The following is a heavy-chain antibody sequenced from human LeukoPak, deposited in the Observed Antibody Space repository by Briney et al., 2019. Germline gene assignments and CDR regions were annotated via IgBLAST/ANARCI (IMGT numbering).Heavy chain of an antibody. CDR2: ISWNSGSI. J-gene: IGHJ3*02. V-gene: IGHV3-9*01. D-gene: IGHD1-26*01. Sequence: GGSLRLSCAASGFTFDDYAMHWVRQAPGKGLEWVSGISWNSGSIGCADSVKGRFTISRDNAKNSLYLQMNSLRAEDTALYYCAKAGGSYYEGDAFDIWGQGTMVTVSS. CDR3: AKAGGSYYEGDAFDI. CDR1: GFTFDDYA.